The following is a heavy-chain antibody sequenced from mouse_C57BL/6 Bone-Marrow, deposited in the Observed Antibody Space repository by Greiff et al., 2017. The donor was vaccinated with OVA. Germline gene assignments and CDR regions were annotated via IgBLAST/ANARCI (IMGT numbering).Heavy chain of an antibody. V-gene: IGHV1-55*01. D-gene: IGHD3-2*02. J-gene: IGHJ3*01. CDR2: IYPGSGST. Sequence: QVQLQQPGAELVKPGASVKMSCKASGYTFTSYWITWVKQRPGQGLEWIGDIYPGSGSTNYNEKFKSKATLTVDTSSSTAYMQLSSLTSEDSAVYYGARRGEQLRLLTYWGQGTLVTVSA. CDR3: ARRGEQLRLLTY. CDR1: GYTFTSYW.